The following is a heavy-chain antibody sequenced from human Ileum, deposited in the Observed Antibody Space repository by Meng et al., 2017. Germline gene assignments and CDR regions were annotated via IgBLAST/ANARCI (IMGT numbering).Heavy chain of an antibody. D-gene: IGHD4-23*01. CDR2: IYHSGLV. V-gene: IGHV4-4*03. Sequence: QVQLQESGPGLVKPPGTRSLTCGGSGDCISCTTWGNWVRQPPVEGLGWIGEIYHSGLVNYNLSLKSRVTLSIDKSKNQFSLKLISVTAADTGVDYCAANSGKKMHSWGQGTLVTVSS. CDR1: GDCISCTTW. J-gene: IGHJ4*02. CDR3: AANSGKKMHS.